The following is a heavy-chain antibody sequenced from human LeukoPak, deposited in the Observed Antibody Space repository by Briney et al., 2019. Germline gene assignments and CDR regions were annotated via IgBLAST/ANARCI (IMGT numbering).Heavy chain of an antibody. CDR2: IWYDGSNK. J-gene: IGHJ4*02. CDR3: AKDGYCSSTSCLPGYFDY. D-gene: IGHD2-2*03. V-gene: IGHV3-33*06. CDR1: GFTFSSYG. Sequence: PGGSLRLSCAASGFTFSSYGMHWVRQAPGKGLEWVAVIWYDGSNKYYADSVKGRFTISRDNSKNTLYLQMNSLRAEDTAVYYCAKDGYCSSTSCLPGYFDYWGQGTLVTVSS.